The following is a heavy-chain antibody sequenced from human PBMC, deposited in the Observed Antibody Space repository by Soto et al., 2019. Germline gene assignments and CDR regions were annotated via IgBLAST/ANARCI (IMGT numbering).Heavy chain of an antibody. D-gene: IGHD3-3*01. Sequence: EVQLVESGGRLVQPGRSLRLSCVGTGLNFDDFAMHWVRQAPGKGLEWVSGITWNSRVLAYADSVKVRFTISRDNGRNSLYLQMDSLRDEDTALYYCAKGRYDFWSPYYFDSWGQGTLVTVSS. J-gene: IGHJ4*02. V-gene: IGHV3-9*01. CDR1: GLNFDDFA. CDR3: AKGRYDFWSPYYFDS. CDR2: ITWNSRVL.